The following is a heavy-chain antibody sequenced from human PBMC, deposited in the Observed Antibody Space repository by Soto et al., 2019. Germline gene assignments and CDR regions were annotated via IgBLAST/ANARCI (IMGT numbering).Heavy chain of an antibody. D-gene: IGHD3-22*01. CDR2: INHSGDT. V-gene: IGHV4-34*01. Sequence: QVRLPQWGAGLLKPSETLSLTCAVYGGSFTDYYWSWIRQPPGKGLEWIGEINHSGDTNYNPSLKSRVTISVDTSKNQFSLKLSSVTAADTAVYYCARNYYDSDRFGLDPWGQGTQVTVSS. CDR3: ARNYYDSDRFGLDP. J-gene: IGHJ5*02. CDR1: GGSFTDYY.